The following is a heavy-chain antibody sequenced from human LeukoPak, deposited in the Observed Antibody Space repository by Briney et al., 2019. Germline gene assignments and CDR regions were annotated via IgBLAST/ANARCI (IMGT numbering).Heavy chain of an antibody. J-gene: IGHJ5*02. D-gene: IGHD3-10*01. Sequence: SETLSLICAVYGGSFSGYYWSWIRQPPGKGLEWIGEINHSGSTNYNPSLKSRVTISVDTSKNQFSLKLSSVTAADTAVYYCARCITRTVFIAPTTNWFYPWGQGTLVTVSS. CDR3: ARCITRTVFIAPTTNWFYP. CDR2: INHSGST. V-gene: IGHV4-34*01. CDR1: GGSFSGYY.